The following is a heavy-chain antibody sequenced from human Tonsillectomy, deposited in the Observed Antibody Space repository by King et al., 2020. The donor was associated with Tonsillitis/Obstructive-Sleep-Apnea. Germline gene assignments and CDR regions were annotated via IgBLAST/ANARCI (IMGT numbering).Heavy chain of an antibody. J-gene: IGHJ4*02. V-gene: IGHV1-69*12. CDR3: ASDGKPAAMFYYYYY. CDR1: GGTFSSYA. D-gene: IGHD2-2*01. CDR2: IIPIFGTA. Sequence: QLAQSGAEVKKPGSSVKVSCKASGGTFSSYAISWVRQAPGQGLEWMGGIIPIFGTANYAQKFQGRVTITADESTSTAYMELSSLRSEDTAVYYCASDGKPAAMFYYYYYWGQGTLVTVSS.